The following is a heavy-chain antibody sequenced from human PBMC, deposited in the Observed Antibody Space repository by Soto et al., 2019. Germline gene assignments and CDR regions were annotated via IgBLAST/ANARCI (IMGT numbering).Heavy chain of an antibody. Sequence: SETLSLTCSVSGGSISSYYWGWIRQPPGKGLEWIGYIYYTGITNHNPSLKSRATISVDTSQKHFSLRLSSVTAADTAVYYCARAPAATGYLDYWGQGALVTVSS. CDR2: IYYTGIT. V-gene: IGHV4-59*01. D-gene: IGHD2-2*01. CDR1: GGSISSYY. CDR3: ARAPAATGYLDY. J-gene: IGHJ4*02.